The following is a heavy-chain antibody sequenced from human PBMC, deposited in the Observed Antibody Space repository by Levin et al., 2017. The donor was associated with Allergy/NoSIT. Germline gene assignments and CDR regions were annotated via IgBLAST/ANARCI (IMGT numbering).Heavy chain of an antibody. D-gene: IGHD3/OR15-3a*01. V-gene: IGHV4-59*01. CDR2: IYYRGST. Sequence: SETLSLTCSVSGASISPYWWSWIRQPPGKGMEWIGQIYYRGSTNYNPSLNGRVTISVDISKNVFSLSLTSLTAADTAVYYCAKYDFDYAYDSWGQGILVAVSS. CDR1: GASISPYW. CDR3: AKYDFDYAYDS. J-gene: IGHJ4*02.